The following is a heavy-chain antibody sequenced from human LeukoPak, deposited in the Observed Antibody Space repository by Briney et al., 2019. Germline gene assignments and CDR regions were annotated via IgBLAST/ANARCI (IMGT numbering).Heavy chain of an antibody. D-gene: IGHD3-10*01. V-gene: IGHV3-23*01. Sequence: PGGSLRLSCAASGFTFSSYAMSWVRQAPGKGLDWVSAISGSGGSTYYADSVKGRFTISRDNSKNTLYLQMNSLRAEDTAVYYCAKWTRITMVRGVTYFDYWGQGTLVTVSS. J-gene: IGHJ4*02. CDR1: GFTFSSYA. CDR3: AKWTRITMVRGVTYFDY. CDR2: ISGSGGST.